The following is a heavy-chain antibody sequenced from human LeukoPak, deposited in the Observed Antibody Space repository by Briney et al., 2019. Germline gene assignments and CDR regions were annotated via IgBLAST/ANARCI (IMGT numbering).Heavy chain of an antibody. V-gene: IGHV1-8*01. J-gene: IGHJ6*02. CDR2: MNPNGGNT. CDR3: ASSAYYYDSSGYTQHYYGMDV. CDR1: GYTFTSYD. D-gene: IGHD3-22*01. Sequence: ASVKVSCKASGYTFTSYDINWVRQATGQGLEWMGWMNPNGGNTGYAQKFQGRVTMTRNTSISTDYMELSSLRSEDTAVYYCASSAYYYDSSGYTQHYYGMDVWGQGTTVTVSS.